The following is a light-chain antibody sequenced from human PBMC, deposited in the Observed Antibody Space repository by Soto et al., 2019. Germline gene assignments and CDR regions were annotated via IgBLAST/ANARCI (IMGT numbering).Light chain of an antibody. CDR2: GAS. V-gene: IGKV3-20*01. J-gene: IGKJ1*01. CDR1: QSVSSN. Sequence: ELVMTQSPATLSVSPGERATLSCRASQSVSSNLAWYQQKPGQTPRLLIYGASSRATGISDRFSGSGSGTDFTLTISRLEPEDFAVYYCQQYGSSRTFGQGTKVDIK. CDR3: QQYGSSRT.